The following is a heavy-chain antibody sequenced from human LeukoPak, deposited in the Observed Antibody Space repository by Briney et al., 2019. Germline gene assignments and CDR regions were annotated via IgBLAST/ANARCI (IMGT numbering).Heavy chain of an antibody. CDR2: INWNSAGI. J-gene: IGHJ6*02. CDR1: GFTFDDYA. Sequence: SLRLSCAASGFTFDDYAMHWVRQAPGKGLEWVSGINWNSAGIGYADSVKGRFTISRDNAKNSLYLQMNSLRAEDTAFYYCARAGGSRYYYAMDVWGQGTTVTVSS. V-gene: IGHV3-9*01. CDR3: ARAGGSRYYYAMDV. D-gene: IGHD3-16*01.